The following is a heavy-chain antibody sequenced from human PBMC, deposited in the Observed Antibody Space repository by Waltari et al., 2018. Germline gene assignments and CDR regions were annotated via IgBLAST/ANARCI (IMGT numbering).Heavy chain of an antibody. CDR1: GFTFSSYW. CDR2: IKQDGSEK. CDR3: ARDPSYDSSGYFAGYYFDY. D-gene: IGHD3-22*01. J-gene: IGHJ4*02. Sequence: EVQLVESGGGLVQPGGSLRLSCAASGFTFSSYWMSWVRQAPGKGLEWVANIKQDGSEKYYGDSVKGRFTISRDNAKNSLYLQMNSLRAEDTAVYYCARDPSYDSSGYFAGYYFDYWGQGTLVTVSS. V-gene: IGHV3-7*01.